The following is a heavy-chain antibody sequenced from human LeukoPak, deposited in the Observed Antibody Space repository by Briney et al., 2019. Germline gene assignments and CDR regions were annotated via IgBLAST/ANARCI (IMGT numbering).Heavy chain of an antibody. CDR3: ARDIVVVVAATGDDY. CDR2: IWYDGSNK. V-gene: IGHV3-33*08. CDR1: GFTVRTNY. D-gene: IGHD2-15*01. Sequence: PGGSLRLSCAASGFTVRTNYMSWVRQAPGKGLEWVAVIWYDGSNKYYADSVKGRFTISRDNAKNSLYLQMNSLRAEDTAVYYCARDIVVVVAATGDDYWGQGTLVTVSS. J-gene: IGHJ4*02.